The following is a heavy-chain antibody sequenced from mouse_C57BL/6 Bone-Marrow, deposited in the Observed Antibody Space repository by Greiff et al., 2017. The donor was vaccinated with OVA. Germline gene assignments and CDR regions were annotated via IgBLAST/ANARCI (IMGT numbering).Heavy chain of an antibody. CDR2: ISSGGSYT. CDR3: ARHGDYGSFFDY. V-gene: IGHV5-6*01. J-gene: IGHJ2*01. Sequence: EVMLVESGGDLVKPGGSLKLSCAASGFTFSSYGMSWVRQTPDKRLEWVATISSGGSYTYYPDSVKGRFTLSRDKAKNTLYLQLSRLKSQDTAMYYCARHGDYGSFFDYWGQGTTLTVSS. D-gene: IGHD1-1*01. CDR1: GFTFSSYG.